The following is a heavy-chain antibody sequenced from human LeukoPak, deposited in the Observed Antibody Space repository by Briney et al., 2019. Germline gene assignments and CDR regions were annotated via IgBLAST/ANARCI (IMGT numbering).Heavy chain of an antibody. J-gene: IGHJ4*02. CDR2: ISIIGVYT. CDR3: AKVLDYCDGGTCYNSGMDS. CDR1: GFTFNLYS. Sequence: SGGSLRLSCLPSGFTFNLYSMHWVRKAPGKELDFVSFISIIGVYTYYAYSVKGRFTISRDNSKNTVYLQMSSLGADDTAVYYCAKVLDYCDGGTCYNSGMDSWGQGTLVTVSS. V-gene: IGHV3-64D*08. D-gene: IGHD2-15*01.